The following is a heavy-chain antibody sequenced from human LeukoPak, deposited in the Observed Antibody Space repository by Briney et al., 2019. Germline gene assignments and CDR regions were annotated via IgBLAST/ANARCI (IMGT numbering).Heavy chain of an antibody. Sequence: SETLSLTCSVSGGSITGYYWSWIRQPAGKGLEWIGRIYTSESTNYNPSLKSRVTMSFDTSKNQFSLKLSSVTAADTAVYYCARGSPTTNKGAYGWFDPWGQGTLVTVSS. D-gene: IGHD1-14*01. CDR2: IYTSEST. CDR1: GGSITGYY. V-gene: IGHV4-4*07. CDR3: ARGSPTTNKGAYGWFDP. J-gene: IGHJ5*02.